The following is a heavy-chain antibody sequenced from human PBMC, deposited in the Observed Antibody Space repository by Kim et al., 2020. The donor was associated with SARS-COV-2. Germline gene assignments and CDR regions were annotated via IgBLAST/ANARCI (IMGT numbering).Heavy chain of an antibody. V-gene: IGHV2-5*02. D-gene: IGHD3-10*01. CDR3: AHRHSVRGVETFDP. Sequence: SGPTLVKPTQTLTLTCTFSGFSLSTNEMGVGWIRQPPGKALEWLALIYWDDAKRYSPSLNSRLTITKDTSKNQVVLTMTNMDPVDTATYYCAHRHSVRGVETFDPWGQGTLVTVSS. CDR1: GFSLSTNEMG. J-gene: IGHJ5*02. CDR2: IYWDDAK.